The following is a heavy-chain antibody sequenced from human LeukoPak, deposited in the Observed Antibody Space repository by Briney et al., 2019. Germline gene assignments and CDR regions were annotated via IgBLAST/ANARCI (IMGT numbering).Heavy chain of an antibody. J-gene: IGHJ6*03. CDR1: GGSFNGYY. Sequence: SETLSLTCAVYGGSFNGYYWSWIRQPPGKGLEWIGEINHSGSTNYNPSLKSRVTISVDTSKNQFSLKLSSVTAADTAVYYCARVPSQLVRGFYYYYYMDVWGKGTTVTVSS. V-gene: IGHV4-34*01. CDR2: INHSGST. CDR3: ARVPSQLVRGFYYYYYMDV. D-gene: IGHD6-13*01.